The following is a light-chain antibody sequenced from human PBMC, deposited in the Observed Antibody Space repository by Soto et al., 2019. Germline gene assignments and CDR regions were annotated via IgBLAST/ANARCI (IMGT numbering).Light chain of an antibody. Sequence: SYELTQAPSVSVDPGQTARITCGGNDIAIKSVHWYQQKPGQAPVLVVYDDGDRPSGIPERFSGSNSGNTATLTNTRVEAGDEADYHCQVWDSSSDHRVVFGGGTKVAVL. CDR2: DDG. J-gene: IGLJ2*01. CDR1: DIAIKS. V-gene: IGLV3-21*02. CDR3: QVWDSSSDHRVV.